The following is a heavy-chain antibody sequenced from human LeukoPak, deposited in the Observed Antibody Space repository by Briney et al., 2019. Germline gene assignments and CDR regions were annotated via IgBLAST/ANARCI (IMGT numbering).Heavy chain of an antibody. J-gene: IGHJ4*02. Sequence: GGSLRLSCAASGFTFSSYAMSWVRQAPGQGLEWMGGIIPIFGTANYAQKFQGRVTITTDESTSTAYMELSSLRSEDTAVYYCARVGIYSYGDNFDYWGQGTLVTVSS. V-gene: IGHV1-69*05. CDR2: IIPIFGTA. CDR3: ARVGIYSYGDNFDY. CDR1: GFTFSSYA. D-gene: IGHD5-18*01.